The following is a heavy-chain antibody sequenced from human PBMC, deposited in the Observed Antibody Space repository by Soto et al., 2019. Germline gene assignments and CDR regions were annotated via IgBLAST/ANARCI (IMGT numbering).Heavy chain of an antibody. Sequence: EVQLVESGGGLVQPGGSLRLSCAASGFTTYMTWVRQAPEKGLEWVSLIYSGGATYYADSVKGRFTISRDNSKNTLYLQMNSLRPEDTAGYYCASSRGTFNDYWGQGTLVTVSS. V-gene: IGHV3-66*01. CDR3: ASSRGTFNDY. D-gene: IGHD3-10*01. CDR2: IYSGGAT. CDR1: GFTTY. J-gene: IGHJ4*02.